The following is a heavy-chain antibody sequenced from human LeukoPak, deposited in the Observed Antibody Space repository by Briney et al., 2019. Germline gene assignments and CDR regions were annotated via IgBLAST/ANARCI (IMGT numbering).Heavy chain of an antibody. CDR3: ARGEQQLSRWFDP. V-gene: IGHV1-46*01. CDR2: INPSGGST. D-gene: IGHD6-13*01. CDR1: GYTFTSYY. J-gene: IGHJ5*02. Sequence: SVKVSCKASGYTFTSYYMHWVRQAPGQGLEWMGIINPSGGSTSYAQKFQGRVTMTRDTSISTAFMERSRLRSDDTAVYYCARGEQQLSRWFDPWGQGTLVTVSS.